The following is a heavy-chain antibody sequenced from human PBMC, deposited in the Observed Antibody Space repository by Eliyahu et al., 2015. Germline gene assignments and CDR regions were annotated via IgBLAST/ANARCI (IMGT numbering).Heavy chain of an antibody. D-gene: IGHD1-26*01. J-gene: IGHJ4*02. Sequence: QVELVQSGPEVKKPGASVKVSCKAFGYTFTNFGIAWVRQAPGQGLEFLAWINTHTGSRNYAPRFEGRVKVTTDTPTSTAFMELGRLSSDDTAVYYCARAGEGDLWERLLSSPAQFDYWGQGALVTVSS. CDR1: GYTFTNFG. CDR2: INTHTGSR. CDR3: ARAGEGDLWERLLSSPAQFDY. V-gene: IGHV1-18*01.